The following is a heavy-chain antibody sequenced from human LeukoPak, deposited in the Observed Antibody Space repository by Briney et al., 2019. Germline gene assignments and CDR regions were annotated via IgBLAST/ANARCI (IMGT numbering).Heavy chain of an antibody. CDR2: IRSKAYGGTT. J-gene: IGHJ3*02. D-gene: IGHD4-17*01. V-gene: IGHV3-49*03. CDR3: ARERDYGDGEGAFDI. CDR1: GFTFGDYA. Sequence: GGSLRLSCTASGFTFGDYAMSWFRQAPGKGLEWVGFIRSKAYGGTTEYAASVKGRFTISRDNSKNTLYLQMNSLRAEDTAVYYCARERDYGDGEGAFDIWGQGTMVTVSS.